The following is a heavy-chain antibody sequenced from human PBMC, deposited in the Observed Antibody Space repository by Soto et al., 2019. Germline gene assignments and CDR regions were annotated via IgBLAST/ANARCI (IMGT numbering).Heavy chain of an antibody. CDR1: GGTFSSYA. Sequence: SVKVSCKASGGTFSSYAISWVRQAPGQGLEWMGGIIPIFGTANYAQKFQGRVTITADESTSTAYMELSSLRSEDTAVYYCATTDESGNYYYYGMDVWGQGTTVTVSS. D-gene: IGHD6-25*01. V-gene: IGHV1-69*13. J-gene: IGHJ6*02. CDR3: ATTDESGNYYYYGMDV. CDR2: IIPIFGTA.